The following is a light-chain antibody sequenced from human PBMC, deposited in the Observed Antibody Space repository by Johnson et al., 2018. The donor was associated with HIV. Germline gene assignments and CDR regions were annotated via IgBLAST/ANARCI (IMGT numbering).Light chain of an antibody. Sequence: QSVLTQPPSVSAAPGQKVTISCSGSSSNVGSNYVSWYQQLPGTAPKLLIYDNNKRPSGIPDRFSGSKSGTSATLGITGLQSGDEADYYCGTWDTSLSGGVFGTGTKVTVL. CDR3: GTWDTSLSGGV. J-gene: IGLJ1*01. V-gene: IGLV1-51*01. CDR2: DNN. CDR1: SSNVGSNY.